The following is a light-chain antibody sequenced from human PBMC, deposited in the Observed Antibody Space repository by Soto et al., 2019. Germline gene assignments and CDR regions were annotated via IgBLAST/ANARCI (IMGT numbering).Light chain of an antibody. V-gene: IGLV2-14*01. CDR1: SSDVGGYDY. CDR3: SSYTTTSTYV. CDR2: EVA. Sequence: QSALTQPASVSGFPGQSITISCTGTSSDVGGYDYVSWYQQHPDKAPKFLIYEVANRPSGVSHRFSGSKSGNTASLTISGLQAEDEADYYCSSYTTTSTYVFGTGTKLTVL. J-gene: IGLJ1*01.